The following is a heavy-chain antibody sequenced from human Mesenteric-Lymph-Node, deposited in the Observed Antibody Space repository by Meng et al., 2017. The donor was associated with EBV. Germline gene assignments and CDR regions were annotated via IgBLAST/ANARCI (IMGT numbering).Heavy chain of an antibody. D-gene: IGHD6-19*01. J-gene: IGHJ4*02. CDR2: IYYSGST. V-gene: IGHV4-39*06. Sequence: RLQLQGSGPGLVKASATLPLTCTFSGGSISSSSYSWGWIRQPPGKGLEWIGIIYYSGSTYYNPSLKSRVAISIDTSKNQFSLKLNSLTAADTAVYYCARDSRGMYYFDYWGQGTLVTVSS. CDR1: GGSISSSSYS. CDR3: ARDSRGMYYFDY.